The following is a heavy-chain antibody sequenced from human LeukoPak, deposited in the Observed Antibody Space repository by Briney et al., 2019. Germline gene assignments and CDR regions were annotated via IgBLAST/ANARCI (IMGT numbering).Heavy chain of an antibody. CDR2: IYYSGST. CDR1: GGSISSSSYY. D-gene: IGHD3-10*01. Sequence: KPSETLSLTCTVSGGSISSSSYYWGWIRQPPGKGLEWIGSIYYSGSTYYNPSLKSRVTISVDTSKSQFSLKLSSVTAADTAIYYCARGGYYGSGNDFRFDPWGQGTLVTVSS. CDR3: ARGGYYGSGNDFRFDP. J-gene: IGHJ5*02. V-gene: IGHV4-39*07.